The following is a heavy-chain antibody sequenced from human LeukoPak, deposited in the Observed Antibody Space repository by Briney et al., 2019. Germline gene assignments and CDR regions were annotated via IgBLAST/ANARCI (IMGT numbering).Heavy chain of an antibody. CDR2: ISSSSSNI. V-gene: IGHV3-21*01. J-gene: IGHJ4*02. CDR1: GFTFSSYS. CDR3: ARDVIKATGYDILTGFDGSRNFDY. D-gene: IGHD3-9*01. Sequence: GGSLRLSCAASGFTFSSYSMNWVRQAPGKGLEWVSSISSSSSNIYYADSVKGRFTISRDNAKNSLYLQMNSLRAEDTAVYYCARDVIKATGYDILTGFDGSRNFDYWGQGALVTVSS.